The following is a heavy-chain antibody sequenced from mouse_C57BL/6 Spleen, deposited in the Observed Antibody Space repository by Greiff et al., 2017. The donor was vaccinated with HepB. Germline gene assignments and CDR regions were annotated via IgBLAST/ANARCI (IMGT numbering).Heavy chain of an antibody. CDR2: IYPGDGDT. D-gene: IGHD1-1*01. V-gene: IGHV1-80*01. CDR3: ARSFITTVVATPYFDY. CDR1: GYAFSSYW. Sequence: VKLQQSGAELVKPGASVKISCKASGYAFSSYWMNWVKQRPGKGLEWIGQIYPGDGDTNYNGKFKGKATLTADKSSSTAYMQLSSLTSEDSAVYFCARSFITTVVATPYFDYWGQGTTLTVSS. J-gene: IGHJ2*01.